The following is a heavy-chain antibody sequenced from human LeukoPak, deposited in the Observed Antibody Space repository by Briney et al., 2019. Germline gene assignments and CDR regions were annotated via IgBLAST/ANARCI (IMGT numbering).Heavy chain of an antibody. V-gene: IGHV1-69*13. CDR3: ARLSYYDSSGYYYLDY. CDR2: IIPIFGTA. D-gene: IGHD3-22*01. Sequence: SVKVSCKASGGTFSSYAISWVRQAPGQGLEWMGGIIPIFGTANYAQKFQGRVTITADESTSTAYMELSSLRSEDTAVYYCARLSYYDSSGYYYLDYWGQEPWSPSPQ. CDR1: GGTFSSYA. J-gene: IGHJ4*01.